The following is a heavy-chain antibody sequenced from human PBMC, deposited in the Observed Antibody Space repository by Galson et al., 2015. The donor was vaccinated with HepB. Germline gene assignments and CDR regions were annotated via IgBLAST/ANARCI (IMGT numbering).Heavy chain of an antibody. CDR3: ASRRGGSGSYFGYYYMDV. V-gene: IGHV1-69*01. J-gene: IGHJ6*03. CDR2: IIPIFGTA. Sequence: CKASGGTFSSYAISWVRQAPGQGLEWMGGIIPIFGTANYAQKFQGRVTITADESTSTAYMELSSLRSEDTAVYYCASRRGGSGSYFGYYYMDVWGKGTTVTVSS. CDR1: GGTFSSYA. D-gene: IGHD1-26*01.